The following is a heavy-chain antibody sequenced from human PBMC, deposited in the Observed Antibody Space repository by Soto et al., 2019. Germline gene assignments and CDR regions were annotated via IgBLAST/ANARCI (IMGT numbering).Heavy chain of an antibody. CDR3: ASRGSGSYYDY. CDR2: ISGSGDST. Sequence: EVQLLESGGGLVQPGGSLRLSCAASGFTFSSYAMRWVRQAPVKGLEWVSAISGSGDSTYYADSVKGRFIISRDNSKNTLYLQMNSLRAEDTAVYYCASRGSGSYYDYWGQGTLVTVSS. D-gene: IGHD1-26*01. V-gene: IGHV3-23*01. CDR1: GFTFSSYA. J-gene: IGHJ4*02.